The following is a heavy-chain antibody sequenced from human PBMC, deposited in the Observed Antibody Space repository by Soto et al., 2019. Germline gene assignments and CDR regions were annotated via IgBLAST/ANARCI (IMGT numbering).Heavy chain of an antibody. CDR2: IYHSGST. Sequence: QLQLQESGSGLVKPSQTLSLTCAVSGGSISSGGYSWSWIRQPPGKGLEWIGYIYHSGSTYYNPSPERRVTISVARSKHQFSPKLSSVTAADTAVYYCAAGGGLPRYYWGQGTLVTVSS. V-gene: IGHV4-30-2*01. CDR1: GGSISSGGYS. D-gene: IGHD1-26*01. J-gene: IGHJ4*02. CDR3: AAGGGLPRYY.